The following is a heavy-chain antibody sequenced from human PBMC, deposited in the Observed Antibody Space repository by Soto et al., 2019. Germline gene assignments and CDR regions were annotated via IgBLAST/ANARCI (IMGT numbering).Heavy chain of an antibody. D-gene: IGHD5-12*01. CDR1: GGPISGYY. CDR3: ARQDGYNQEIDY. J-gene: IGHJ4*02. Sequence: QVQLQESGPGLVKPSETLSLTCTVSGGPISGYYWSWIRQPPGKGLEWIGYIYYSGSTYYNPSLKSRVTISVDTSKNQFSLKLSSVTAADTAVYYCARQDGYNQEIDYWGQGTLVTVSS. V-gene: IGHV4-59*08. CDR2: IYYSGST.